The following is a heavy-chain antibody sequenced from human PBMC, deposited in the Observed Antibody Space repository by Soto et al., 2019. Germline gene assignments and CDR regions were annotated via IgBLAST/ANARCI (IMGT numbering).Heavy chain of an antibody. Sequence: QVQLVQSGAEVKKPGASVRVSCKASGYTFISFGVSWVRQAPGQGLEWMGWISSVNGNTNSVQSLQGRVTMTTDTLTSTAYVELRSLRSDDTAVYYCARVRGEFNSGKFYFDYWGQGTLVTVSS. D-gene: IGHD3-10*01. CDR1: GYTFISFG. J-gene: IGHJ4*02. CDR2: ISSVNGNT. CDR3: ARVRGEFNSGKFYFDY. V-gene: IGHV1-18*01.